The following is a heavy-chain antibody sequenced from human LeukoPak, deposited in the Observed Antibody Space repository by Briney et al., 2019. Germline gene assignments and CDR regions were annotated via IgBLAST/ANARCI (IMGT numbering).Heavy chain of an antibody. D-gene: IGHD5-24*01. J-gene: IGHJ4*02. V-gene: IGHV3-64D*09. Sequence: GGSLGLSCSASGFTFSSYAMHWVRQAPGKGLEYVSAISSNGGSTYYADSVKGRFIISRDNSKNTQYLQMSSLRAEDTAVYYCARGERDGYKPTLYYFDYWGQGTLVTVSS. CDR3: ARGERDGYKPTLYYFDY. CDR2: ISSNGGST. CDR1: GFTFSSYA.